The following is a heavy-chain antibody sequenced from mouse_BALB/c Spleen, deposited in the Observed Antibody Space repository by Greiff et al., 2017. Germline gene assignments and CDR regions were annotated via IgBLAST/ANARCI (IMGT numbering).Heavy chain of an antibody. CDR3: ARHGLLRHMDY. D-gene: IGHD1-2*01. CDR1: GFTFSSYY. CDR2: INSNGGST. V-gene: IGHV5-6-2*01. Sequence: EVQRVESGGGLVKLGGSLKLSCAASGFTFSSYYMSWVRQTPEKRLELVAAINSNGGSTYYPDTVKGRFTISRDNAKNTLYLQMSSLKSEDTALYYCARHGLLRHMDYWGQGTSVTVSS. J-gene: IGHJ4*01.